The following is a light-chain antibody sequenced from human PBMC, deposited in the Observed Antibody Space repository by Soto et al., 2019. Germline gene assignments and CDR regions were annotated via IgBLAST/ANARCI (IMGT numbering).Light chain of an antibody. J-gene: IGKJ5*01. CDR1: QSISNL. CDR2: GAS. Sequence: SPGERXTLSCRASQSISNLLAWYQQKPGQAPRLLIYGASTRATGFPDRFSGSGSGTDFTLTINSLEPEDFAVYYCQQRSNWPSITFGQGTRLEI. V-gene: IGKV3-11*01. CDR3: QQRSNWPSIT.